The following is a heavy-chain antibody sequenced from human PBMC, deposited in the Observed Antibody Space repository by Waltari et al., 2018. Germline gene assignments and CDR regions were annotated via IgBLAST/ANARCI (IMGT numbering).Heavy chain of an antibody. D-gene: IGHD1-1*01. V-gene: IGHV3-21*01. CDR2: ISPDSNYI. CDR3: ARHLPYVTGVYYGLDV. CDR1: GFTLGSYS. J-gene: IGHJ6*02. Sequence: EVQLVESGGGLVKPGGSLRVSCAAFGFTLGSYSLDWVRQAPGKGLEWVSSISPDSNYIYYPDSLKGRFTVSRDNAMNSLYLQMNSLRAEDTAVYYCARHLPYVTGVYYGLDVWGQGTTVTVA.